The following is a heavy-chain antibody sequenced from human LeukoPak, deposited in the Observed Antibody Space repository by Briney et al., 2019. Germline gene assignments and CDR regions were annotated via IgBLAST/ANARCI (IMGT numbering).Heavy chain of an antibody. CDR2: IYYSGST. J-gene: IGHJ6*03. D-gene: IGHD5-12*01. CDR1: GDSISSGSYY. Sequence: SETLSLTCTVSGDSISSGSYYWSWIRPPAGKGLEWIGYIYYSGSTNYNPSLKSRLTISVDTSKNQFSLKLSSVTAADTAVYYCARGGGYDFYDYYMDVWGKGTTVTVSS. V-gene: IGHV4-61*10. CDR3: ARGGGYDFYDYYMDV.